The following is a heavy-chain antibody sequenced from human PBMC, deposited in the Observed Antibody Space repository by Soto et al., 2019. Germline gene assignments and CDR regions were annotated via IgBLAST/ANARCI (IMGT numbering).Heavy chain of an antibody. D-gene: IGHD2-21*01. CDR3: ARSASGDH. CDR1: GFLFDTYG. J-gene: IGHJ4*02. CDR2: ISYDGSHK. V-gene: IGHV3-30*03. Sequence: GGSLRLSCVASGFLFDTYGMHWVRQTPGKGLEWVAIISYDGSHKEYADSVKGRFAISRDNSENTLYLQINTRGVEDTALYYCARSASGDHWGQGPQVP.